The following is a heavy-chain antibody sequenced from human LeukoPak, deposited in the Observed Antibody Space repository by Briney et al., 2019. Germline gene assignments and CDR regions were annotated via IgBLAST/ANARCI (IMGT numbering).Heavy chain of an antibody. Sequence: PGGSLRLSCAASGFTFSSYGMHWVRQAPGKGLEWVAFIRYDGSNKYYADSVKGRFTISRDNSKNTLYLQMNSLRAEDTAVYYCANDDSSGYYYYYYGMDVWGQGTTVTVSS. CDR3: ANDDSSGYYYYYYGMDV. V-gene: IGHV3-30*02. CDR2: IRYDGSNK. D-gene: IGHD3-22*01. CDR1: GFTFSSYG. J-gene: IGHJ6*02.